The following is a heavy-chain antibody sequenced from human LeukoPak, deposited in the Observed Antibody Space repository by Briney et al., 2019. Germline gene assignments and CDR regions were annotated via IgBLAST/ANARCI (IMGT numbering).Heavy chain of an antibody. CDR3: ARRVIGGYYNDY. Sequence: GGSLRLSCAASGFTFSSYSMNWVRQAPGKGLEWVSSISSSSSYIYYADSVKGRFTISRDNAKNSLYLQMNSLRAEDTAVYYCARRVIGGYYNDYWGQGTLVTVSS. D-gene: IGHD3-22*01. J-gene: IGHJ4*02. CDR1: GFTFSSYS. V-gene: IGHV3-21*01. CDR2: ISSSSSYI.